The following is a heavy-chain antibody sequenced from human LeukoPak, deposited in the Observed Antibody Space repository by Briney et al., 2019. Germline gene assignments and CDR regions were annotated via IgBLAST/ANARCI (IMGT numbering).Heavy chain of an antibody. CDR2: INPNSGGT. J-gene: IGHJ4*02. CDR3: ARVERWLQFLFGY. Sequence: ASVKVSCKASGYTFTGYYMHWVRQAPGQGLEWMGWINPNSGGTNYAQKFQGRVTMTRDTSISTAYMELSRLRSDDTAVYYCARVERWLQFLFGYWGQGTLVTVSS. V-gene: IGHV1-2*02. CDR1: GYTFTGYY. D-gene: IGHD5-24*01.